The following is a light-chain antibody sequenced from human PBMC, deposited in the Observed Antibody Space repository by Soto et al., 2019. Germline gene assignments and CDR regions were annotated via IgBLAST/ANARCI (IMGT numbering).Light chain of an antibody. V-gene: IGLV2-8*01. Sequence: QSALTQPPSPSGSPGQSVTISCTGTSSDVGAYNYVSWYQQHPGKAPKLMIYEVSKRPSGVPDRFSGSKSGNTASLTVSGLQVEDEADYYCSSHAGSSNYVFGTGTKLTVL. J-gene: IGLJ1*01. CDR1: SSDVGAYNY. CDR2: EVS. CDR3: SSHAGSSNYV.